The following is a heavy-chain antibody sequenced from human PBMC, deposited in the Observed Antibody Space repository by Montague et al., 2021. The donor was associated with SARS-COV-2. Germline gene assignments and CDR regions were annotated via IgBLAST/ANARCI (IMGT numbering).Heavy chain of an antibody. CDR3: AGGADYDFWSGYLRYKWFDP. D-gene: IGHD3-3*01. CDR1: GGSLRGYY. J-gene: IGHJ5*02. Sequence: SETLSLTCAVYGGSLRGYYWAWIRQTPGTGLEWIGEINHSGNTNYNPSLKSRLTISVDTSKKQFSLKLSSVTTADTAVYYCAGGADYDFWSGYLRYKWFDPWGLGTPVTVSS. V-gene: IGHV4-34*01. CDR2: INHSGNT.